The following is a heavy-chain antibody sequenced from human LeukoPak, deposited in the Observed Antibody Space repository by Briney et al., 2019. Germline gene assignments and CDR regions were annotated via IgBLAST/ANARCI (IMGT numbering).Heavy chain of an antibody. Sequence: PGGSLRLSSAASGFTFSSYWMSWVRQAAGKGLEWVANIKQDGSEKYYVDSVKGRFTISRDNAKNSLYLQMNSLRAEDTAVYYCARGRGSGWNPDAFDIWGQGTMVTVSS. D-gene: IGHD6-19*01. J-gene: IGHJ3*02. CDR3: ARGRGSGWNPDAFDI. V-gene: IGHV3-7*01. CDR2: IKQDGSEK. CDR1: GFTFSSYW.